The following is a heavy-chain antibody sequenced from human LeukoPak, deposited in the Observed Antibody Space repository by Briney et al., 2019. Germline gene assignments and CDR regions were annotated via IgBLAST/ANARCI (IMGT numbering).Heavy chain of an antibody. D-gene: IGHD3-3*01. CDR3: ARGYDFWSGYYGY. CDR1: GGSISSYY. Sequence: SETLSLTCTVSGGSISSYYWSWIRQPPGKGLEWIGYIYYSGSTNYNPSLKSRVTISVDTSKNQFSLKLSSVTAADTAVYYCARGYDFWSGYYGYWGQGTLVTVSS. J-gene: IGHJ4*02. CDR2: IYYSGST. V-gene: IGHV4-59*01.